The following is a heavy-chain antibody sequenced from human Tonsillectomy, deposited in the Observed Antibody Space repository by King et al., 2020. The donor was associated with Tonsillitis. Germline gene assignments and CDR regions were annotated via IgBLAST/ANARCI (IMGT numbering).Heavy chain of an antibody. CDR2: ISYDGSNK. Sequence: VQLVESGGGVVQPGRSLRLSCAASGFTFSSYAMHWVRQAPGKGLEWVAVISYDGSNKYYADSVKGRFTISRDNSKNKXYLQMNSLRAEDTAVYYCARDSIDXGDYGAFXIXG. V-gene: IGHV3-30*04. CDR3: ARDSIDXGDYGAFXI. J-gene: IGHJ3*02. CDR1: GFTFSSYA. D-gene: IGHD4-17*01.